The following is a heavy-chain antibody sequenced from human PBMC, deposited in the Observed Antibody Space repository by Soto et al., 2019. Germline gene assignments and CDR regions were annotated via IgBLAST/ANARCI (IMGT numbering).Heavy chain of an antibody. J-gene: IGHJ6*02. D-gene: IGHD1-26*01. CDR2: INPNSGGT. Sequence: ASVKVSCKASGYTFTGYYMHWVRQAPGQGLEWMGWINPNSGGTNYAQKFQGWVTMTRDTSISTAYMELSRLRSDVTAVYYCARDLYVLHNIVGATDYYYYGMDVWGQGTTVTVSS. CDR3: ARDLYVLHNIVGATDYYYYGMDV. V-gene: IGHV1-2*04. CDR1: GYTFTGYY.